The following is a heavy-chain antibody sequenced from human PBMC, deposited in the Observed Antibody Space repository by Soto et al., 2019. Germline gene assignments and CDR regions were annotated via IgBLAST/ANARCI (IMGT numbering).Heavy chain of an antibody. J-gene: IGHJ6*02. CDR3: AKGVVPAAMHYYYGMDV. Sequence: QVQLVESGGGVVQPGRSLRLSCAASGFTFSSYGMHWVRQAPGKGLEWVAVISYDGSNNYYADSVKGRFTISRDNSKNTRYVQMNSLRAEDTAVYYCAKGVVPAAMHYYYGMDVWGQGTTVTVSS. CDR2: ISYDGSNN. D-gene: IGHD2-2*01. V-gene: IGHV3-30*18. CDR1: GFTFSSYG.